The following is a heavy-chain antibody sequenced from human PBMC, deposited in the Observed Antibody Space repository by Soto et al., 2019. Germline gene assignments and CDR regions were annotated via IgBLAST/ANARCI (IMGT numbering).Heavy chain of an antibody. D-gene: IGHD3-10*01. V-gene: IGHV3-23*01. CDR2: LNGSGGST. Sequence: QLVGPLRLSCAASGFTFSNYAMTWVRQAPGKGLEWVSGLNGSGGSTSSADSVKGRFAISRDNSKNTLYLQMNSLRDGDTAVYYCARGFSAGKGSPPDYWGQGTMVTVYS. J-gene: IGHJ4*02. CDR1: GFTFSNYA. CDR3: ARGFSAGKGSPPDY.